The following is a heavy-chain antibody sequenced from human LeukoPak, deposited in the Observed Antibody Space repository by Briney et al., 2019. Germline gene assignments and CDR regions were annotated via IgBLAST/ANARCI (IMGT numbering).Heavy chain of an antibody. V-gene: IGHV3-48*04. CDR3: AKDPYIVVVPAAFADY. CDR1: GFTFSSYS. D-gene: IGHD2-2*01. Sequence: GGSLRLSCAASGFTFSSYSMNWVRQAPGKGLEWVSYISSSSGTIYYADSVKGRFTISRDNAKNSLYLQMNSLRVEDTAVYYCAKDPYIVVVPAAFADYWGQGTLVTVSS. CDR2: ISSSSGTI. J-gene: IGHJ4*02.